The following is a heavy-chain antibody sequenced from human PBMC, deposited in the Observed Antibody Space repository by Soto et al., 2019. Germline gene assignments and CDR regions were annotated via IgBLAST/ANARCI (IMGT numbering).Heavy chain of an antibody. CDR1: GFTFSDYY. Sequence: GGSLRLSCAASGFTFSDYYMSWIRQAPGKGLEWVSYISSSSSYTNYADSVKGRFTISRGNAKNSLYLQMNSLRAEDTAVYYCARDLGSGSYFPYYGMDVWGQGTTVTVSS. CDR2: ISSSSSYT. V-gene: IGHV3-11*06. D-gene: IGHD3-10*01. J-gene: IGHJ6*02. CDR3: ARDLGSGSYFPYYGMDV.